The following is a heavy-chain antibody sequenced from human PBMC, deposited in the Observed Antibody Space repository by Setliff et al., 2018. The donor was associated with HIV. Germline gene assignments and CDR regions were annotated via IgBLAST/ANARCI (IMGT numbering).Heavy chain of an antibody. CDR1: GGSTSSHS. V-gene: IGHV4-59*11. CDR3: ARAKVIATRSYMRYYYYVDV. Sequence: SETLSLTCTFSGGSTSSHSWTWIRQRPGNALEWIGYISHTVSTNYTPSLKVLVAISIDTSKNQFSLNLSSVNAADTAGYYCARAKVIATRSYMRYYYYVDVGGNGTTVTVS. D-gene: IGHD2-15*01. CDR2: ISHTVST. J-gene: IGHJ6*03.